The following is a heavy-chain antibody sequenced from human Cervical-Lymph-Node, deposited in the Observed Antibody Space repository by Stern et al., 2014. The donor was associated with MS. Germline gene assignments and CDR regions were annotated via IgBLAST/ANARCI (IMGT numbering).Heavy chain of an antibody. J-gene: IGHJ5*02. V-gene: IGHV1-3*01. CDR1: GYSFTFYA. CDR3: ARNSGSYPNWFDP. Sequence: QVQLVQSGAEVKNPGASVRVSCKASGYSFTFYAIHWVRQAPGQRLEWLGWIHPGNERTQYSQNFQGRLTITRDTSASTAYLDLSSLRAEDTAVYYCARNSGSYPNWFDPWGQGTLVTVSS. D-gene: IGHD6-19*01. CDR2: IHPGNERT.